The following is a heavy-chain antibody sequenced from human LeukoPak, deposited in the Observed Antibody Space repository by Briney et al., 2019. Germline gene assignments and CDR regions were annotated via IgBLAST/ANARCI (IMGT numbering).Heavy chain of an antibody. CDR3: ARSSRYSYGLGSYYFDY. J-gene: IGHJ4*02. V-gene: IGHV1-69*05. CDR1: GGTFSSYA. Sequence: SVKVSCKASGGTFSSYAISWVRQAPGQGLEWMGGIIPIFGTANYAQKFQGRVTITTDESTSTAYMELSSLRSEDTAVYYRARSSRYSYGLGSYYFDYWGQGTLVTVSS. CDR2: IIPIFGTA. D-gene: IGHD5-18*01.